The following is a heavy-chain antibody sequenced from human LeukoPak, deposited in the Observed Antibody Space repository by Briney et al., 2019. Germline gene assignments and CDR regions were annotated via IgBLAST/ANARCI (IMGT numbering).Heavy chain of an antibody. J-gene: IGHJ4*02. CDR1: GGSFSGYY. Sequence: SETLSLTCAVYGGSFSGYYWSWIRQPPGRGLEWIGEINHSGSTNYNPSLKSRVTISVDTSKDQFSLKLSSVTAADTAVYYCARVVVGGYFDYWGQGTRVTVSS. V-gene: IGHV4-34*01. CDR3: ARVVVGGYFDY. D-gene: IGHD3-22*01. CDR2: INHSGST.